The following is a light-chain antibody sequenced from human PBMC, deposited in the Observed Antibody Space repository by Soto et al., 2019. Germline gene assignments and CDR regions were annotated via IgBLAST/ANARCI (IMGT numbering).Light chain of an antibody. J-gene: IGLJ3*02. Sequence: QSVLTQPPSASGTPGQRVTFSCSGSSSNIGSNTVNWYQQLPGTAPKLLIYSNNQRPSGVPDRFSGSKSGTSASLAISGLQSEDEADYYCAAWDDSLNRVFAGGTKVTVL. CDR3: AAWDDSLNRV. V-gene: IGLV1-44*01. CDR1: SSNIGSNT. CDR2: SNN.